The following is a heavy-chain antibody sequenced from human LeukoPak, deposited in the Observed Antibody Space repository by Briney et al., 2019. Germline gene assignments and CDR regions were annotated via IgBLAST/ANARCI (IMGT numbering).Heavy chain of an antibody. Sequence: PSETLSLTCTVSGGSISSYYWSWIRQPPGKGLEWIGYIYYSGSTNYNPSLKSRVTMSVDMSENHISLRLTSVTAADTAVYYCAREGGPYRPLDYSGQGTLVTVSS. CDR2: IYYSGST. CDR1: GGSISSYY. J-gene: IGHJ4*02. CDR3: AREGGPYRPLDY. V-gene: IGHV4-59*12.